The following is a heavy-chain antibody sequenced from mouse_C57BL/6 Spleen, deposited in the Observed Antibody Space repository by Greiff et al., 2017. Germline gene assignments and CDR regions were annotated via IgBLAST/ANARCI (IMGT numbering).Heavy chain of an antibody. CDR1: GYTFTDYY. Sequence: VQLQQSGPELVKPGASVKISCKASGYTFTDYYMNWVKQSHGKSLEWIGDINPNNGGTSYNQKFKGKATLTVDKSSSTAYMELRSLTSEDSAVYYCASDGYYLHAMDYWGQGTSVTVSS. CDR2: INPNNGGT. V-gene: IGHV1-26*01. J-gene: IGHJ4*01. CDR3: ASDGYYLHAMDY. D-gene: IGHD2-3*01.